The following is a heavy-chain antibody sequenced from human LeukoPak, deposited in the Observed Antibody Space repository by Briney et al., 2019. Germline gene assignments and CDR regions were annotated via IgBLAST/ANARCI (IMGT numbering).Heavy chain of an antibody. V-gene: IGHV4-4*02. J-gene: IGHJ4*02. CDR3: ARDVDGRTGSCSGGTCLQDY. CDR1: GGSISSTHW. D-gene: IGHD2-15*01. Sequence: SETLSLTCAVSGGSISSTHWWSWVRQPPGKGLEWIGEIYHIEGTNYNPFLKSRVTISMDKSKNQFSLKLSSVTAADTAVYYCARDVDGRTGSCSGGTCLQDYWGQGTLVTVSS. CDR2: IYHIEGT.